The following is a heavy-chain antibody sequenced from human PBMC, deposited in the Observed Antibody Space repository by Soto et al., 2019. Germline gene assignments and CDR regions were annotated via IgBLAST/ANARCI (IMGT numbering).Heavy chain of an antibody. V-gene: IGHV3-33*01. D-gene: IGHD2-2*01. CDR3: ARDTVGYCSSTSCYDPSHFDY. CDR1: GFTFSSYG. J-gene: IGHJ4*02. CDR2: IWYDGSNK. Sequence: QVQLVESGGGVVQPGRSLRLSCAASGFTFSSYGMHWVRQAPGKGLEWVAVIWYDGSNKYYADSVKGRFTISRDNSKNTLYLQMNSLRAEDTAVYYCARDTVGYCSSTSCYDPSHFDYWGQGTLVTVSS.